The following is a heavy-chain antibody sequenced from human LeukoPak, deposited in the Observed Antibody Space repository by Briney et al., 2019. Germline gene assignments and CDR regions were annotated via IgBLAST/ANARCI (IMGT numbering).Heavy chain of an antibody. D-gene: IGHD3-22*01. CDR2: INHSGST. J-gene: IGHJ4*02. CDR3: ARGLQWLGACYFDY. Sequence: SETLSLTCAVYGGSFSGYYWSWIRQPPGKGLEWIGEINHSGSTNYNPSLKSRVTISVDTSKNQFSLKLSSVTAADTAVYYCARGLQWLGACYFDYWGRGTLVTVSS. V-gene: IGHV4-34*01. CDR1: GGSFSGYY.